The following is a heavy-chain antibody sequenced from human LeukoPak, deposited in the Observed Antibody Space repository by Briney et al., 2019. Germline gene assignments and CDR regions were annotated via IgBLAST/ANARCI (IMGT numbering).Heavy chain of an antibody. V-gene: IGHV3-21*01. CDR3: ARGPIAAAEIDY. CDR1: GFTFSSYS. Sequence: GGSLRLSCAASGFTFSSYSMNWVRQAPGKGLEWVSSISTSGSYIYYADSVKGRFTISRDNAKNSLFLQMNTLRAEDTAVFYCARGPIAAAEIDYWGQEPWSPSPQ. CDR2: ISTSGSYI. D-gene: IGHD6-13*01. J-gene: IGHJ4*01.